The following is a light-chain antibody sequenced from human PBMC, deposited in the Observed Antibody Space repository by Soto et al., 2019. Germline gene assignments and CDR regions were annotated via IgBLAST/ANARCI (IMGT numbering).Light chain of an antibody. CDR1: STDVGGYKY. V-gene: IGLV2-14*01. CDR2: EVS. CDR3: SAYTSSSTSVL. Sequence: QSALTQPASVSGSPGQSITISCTGTSTDVGGYKYVSWYQQHPGKAPKFLIYEVSNRPSGVSNRFSGSKSGNTASLTISGLQPEDEAEYYCSAYTSSSTSVLFGGGTKLTVL. J-gene: IGLJ2*01.